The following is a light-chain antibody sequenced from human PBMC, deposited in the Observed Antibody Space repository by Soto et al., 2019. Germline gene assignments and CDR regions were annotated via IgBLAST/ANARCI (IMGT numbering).Light chain of an antibody. CDR3: QQYYNTPWT. CDR2: WAS. J-gene: IGKJ1*01. V-gene: IGKV4-1*01. Sequence: DIVMTQSADSLAVSLGERATINCKSSQSVFSNSNNKKHLAWYQQKPGQPPKLLIHWASIRESGVPDRFSGSGSGTDFTLTINSLQAEDVAVYYCQQYYNTPWTFGQGTKVEIK. CDR1: QSVFSNSNNKKH.